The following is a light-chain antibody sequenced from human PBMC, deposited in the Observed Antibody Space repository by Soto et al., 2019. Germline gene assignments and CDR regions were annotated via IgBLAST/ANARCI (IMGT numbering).Light chain of an antibody. V-gene: IGLV2-14*01. CDR3: SSYTSVSTWL. CDR2: EVT. Sequence: QSVLTQPASVSGSPGQLITISCAGTSRDVGGYNYVSWYQQYPGKAPKVIISEVTNRPSGVPNRFSGSKSGNTASLTISGLQAEDEADYYCSSYTSVSTWLFGGGTKVTVL. J-gene: IGLJ2*01. CDR1: SRDVGGYNY.